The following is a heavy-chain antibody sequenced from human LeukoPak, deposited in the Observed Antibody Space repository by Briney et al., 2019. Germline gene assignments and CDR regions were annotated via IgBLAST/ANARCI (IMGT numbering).Heavy chain of an antibody. CDR3: ARKGYNFGGVFDY. CDR1: GYSFSNYW. D-gene: IGHD3-16*01. J-gene: IGHJ4*02. CDR2: IYPGDSDT. V-gene: IGHV5-51*01. Sequence: GESLKISCKGSGYSFSNYWIGWVRQMPGKGLEWMGTIYPGDSDTRYSPSFQGQVTISADKSISTAYLQWSSLKASDTAMYYCARKGYNFGGVFDYWGQGTLVTVSS.